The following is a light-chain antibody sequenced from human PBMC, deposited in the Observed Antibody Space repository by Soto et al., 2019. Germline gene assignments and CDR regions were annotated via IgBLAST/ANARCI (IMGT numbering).Light chain of an antibody. J-gene: IGKJ4*01. CDR1: QSVGSS. Sequence: EVFLTQSPATLSLSPGERATLSCRASQSVGSSLAWYQQKPGQAPSLLIYDASNRAAGIPARFSGSGSGTDFTLTISRLEPEDFAVYYCQQYGNLPLTFGGGTKVEIK. V-gene: IGKV3-11*01. CDR2: DAS. CDR3: QQYGNLPLT.